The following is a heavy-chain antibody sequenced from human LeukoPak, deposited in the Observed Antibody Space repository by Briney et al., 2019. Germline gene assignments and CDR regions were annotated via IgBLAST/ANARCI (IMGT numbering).Heavy chain of an antibody. CDR1: GYTFTGYY. CDR2: INPNSGGT. J-gene: IGHJ6*02. V-gene: IGHV1-2*02. Sequence: ASVKVSCKASGYTFTGYYMHWVRQAPGQGLEWMGWINPNSGGTNYAQKFQGRVTMTRDTSISTAYMELSRLRSDDTAVYYCARPRKGLLWFGELFHNYYYGMDVWGQGTTVTVSS. CDR3: ARPRKGLLWFGELFHNYYYGMDV. D-gene: IGHD3-10*01.